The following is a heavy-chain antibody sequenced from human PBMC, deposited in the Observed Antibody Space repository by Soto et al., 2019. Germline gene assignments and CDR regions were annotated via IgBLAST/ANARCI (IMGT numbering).Heavy chain of an antibody. CDR1: GYSFTSYW. CDR3: ARHYCSGGTCYYGAFDV. D-gene: IGHD2-15*01. Sequence: PGESLKISCKGSGYSFTSYWIGWVRQMPGKGLEWMGIIYPGDSDTSYSPSFQGQVTISADKSISTAYLQWSSLKASDTAMYYCARHYCSGGTCYYGAFDVWGQGTTVTVSS. J-gene: IGHJ3*01. CDR2: IYPGDSDT. V-gene: IGHV5-51*01.